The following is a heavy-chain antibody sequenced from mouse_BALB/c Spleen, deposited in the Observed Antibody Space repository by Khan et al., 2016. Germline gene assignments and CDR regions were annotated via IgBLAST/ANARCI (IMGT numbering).Heavy chain of an antibody. CDR2: ISGGGSYT. J-gene: IGHJ4*01. V-gene: IGHV5-6*01. Sequence: EVELVESGGDLVKPGGSLKLSCTASGFTFSTYDMSWVRQTPDERLEWVATISGGGSYTYYPDSVKGRFTISRDNAKNTLFRQMSSLKSEDTAMYYCARLYSGTYAMDYWGQGTSVTVSS. CDR1: GFTFSTYD. D-gene: IGHD2-1*01. CDR3: ARLYSGTYAMDY.